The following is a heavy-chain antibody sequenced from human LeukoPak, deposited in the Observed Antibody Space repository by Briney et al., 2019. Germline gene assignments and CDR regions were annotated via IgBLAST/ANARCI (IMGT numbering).Heavy chain of an antibody. V-gene: IGHV1-18*01. D-gene: IGHD6-19*01. Sequence: ASVKVSCKASGYTFTSYGISWVRQAPGQGLEWMGWISAYSGNTNYAQKLQGRVTMTTDTSTSTAYMELRSLRSDDTAVYYCARDRQWLVFSYYYYIDVWGKGTTVTISS. CDR1: GYTFTSYG. CDR2: ISAYSGNT. CDR3: ARDRQWLVFSYYYYIDV. J-gene: IGHJ6*03.